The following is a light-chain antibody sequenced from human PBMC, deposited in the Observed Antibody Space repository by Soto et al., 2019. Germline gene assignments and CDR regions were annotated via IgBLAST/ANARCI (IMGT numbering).Light chain of an antibody. Sequence: QSALTQPASVSGSPGQAITISCTGTSSEVGGYNYVSWYQQHPGKAPKLMIYDVSNRPSGFSNRFSGSKSCNTASLTISGLQAEDEADYYCSSYTSSSTLVFGGGNKVTVL. V-gene: IGLV2-14*01. J-gene: IGLJ2*01. CDR2: DVS. CDR3: SSYTSSSTLV. CDR1: SSEVGGYNY.